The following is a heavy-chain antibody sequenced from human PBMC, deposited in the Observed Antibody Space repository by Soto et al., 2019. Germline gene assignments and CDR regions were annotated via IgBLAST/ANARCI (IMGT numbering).Heavy chain of an antibody. D-gene: IGHD3-22*01. CDR3: AKGGDSSGYPQGPGAFDI. Sequence: EVQLLESGGGLVQPGGSLRLSCAASGFTFSSYAMSWVRQAPGKGLEWVSAISGSGGSTYYADSVKGRFTISSDNSKNPLNLQMKSLRAEDTAVYYCAKGGDSSGYPQGPGAFDIWGQGTMVTVSS. CDR1: GFTFSSYA. CDR2: ISGSGGST. J-gene: IGHJ3*02. V-gene: IGHV3-23*01.